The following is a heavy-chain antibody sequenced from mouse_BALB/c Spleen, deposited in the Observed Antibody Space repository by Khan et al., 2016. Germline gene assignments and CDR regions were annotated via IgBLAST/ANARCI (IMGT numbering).Heavy chain of an antibody. Sequence: QVQLKESGPGLVAPSQSLSITCTVSGFSITGFAVNWVRQSPGKGLEWLGVIWGGGSTDYDSALKSRLSISKDDSKSQVFLKMNSLQTDDTARYYCASYYDYGGGFAYWGQGTLVTVSA. V-gene: IGHV2-6-7*01. CDR2: IWGGGST. J-gene: IGHJ3*01. D-gene: IGHD2-4*01. CDR3: ASYYDYGGGFAY. CDR1: GFSITGFA.